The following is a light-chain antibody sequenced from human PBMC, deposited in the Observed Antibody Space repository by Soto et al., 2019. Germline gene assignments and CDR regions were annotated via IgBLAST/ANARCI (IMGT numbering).Light chain of an antibody. J-gene: IGKJ1*01. V-gene: IGKV3-20*01. CDR3: QQYAGSPRT. CDR2: SAS. CDR1: QNLGTLC. Sequence: EIVLTQSPGTLSLSPGERGTLSCRASQNLGTLCLAWFQQKSGQAPRLLIYSASRRATGIPDRFTGSGSGTDFTLTMNRVEPEDFAVYFCQQYAGSPRTFGQGTKVEIK.